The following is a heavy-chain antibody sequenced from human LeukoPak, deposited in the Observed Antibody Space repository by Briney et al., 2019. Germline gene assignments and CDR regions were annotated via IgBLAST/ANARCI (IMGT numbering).Heavy chain of an antibody. J-gene: IGHJ6*03. CDR1: GYTFTGYY. CDR2: INPNSGGT. V-gene: IGHV1-2*02. Sequence: GASVKVSCKASGYTFTGYYMHWVRQAPGQGLEWMGWINPNSGGTNYAQKLQGRVTMTRDTSISTAYMELSRLRSDDTAVYYCARVDSDEYYYYYMDVWGKGTTVTISS. CDR3: ARVDSDEYYYYYMDV. D-gene: IGHD3-10*01.